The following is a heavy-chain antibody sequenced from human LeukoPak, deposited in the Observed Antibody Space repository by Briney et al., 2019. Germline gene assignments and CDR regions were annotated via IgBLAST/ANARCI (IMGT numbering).Heavy chain of an antibody. CDR2: IYASGST. Sequence: SETLSLTCTVSGGSISGSHWSWIWQPAGKGLEYIGRIYASGSTNYNPTLKRRVTMSVDTSKSQMSLKLPSVTAAGTAVYYCARRASCSGDGCPFWYFNLWGRGILVSVSS. V-gene: IGHV4-4*07. D-gene: IGHD2-15*01. CDR1: GGSISGSH. J-gene: IGHJ2*01. CDR3: ARRASCSGDGCPFWYFNL.